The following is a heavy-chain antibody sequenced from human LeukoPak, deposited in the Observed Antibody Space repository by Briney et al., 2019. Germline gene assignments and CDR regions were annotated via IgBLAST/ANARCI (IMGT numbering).Heavy chain of an antibody. CDR2: IYYSGST. Sequence: SETLSLTCTVSGGSVSSGSYYWSWTRPPPGKGLEWIGYIYYSGSTNYNPSLKSRVSISVDTSKNQFSLKLSSVTAADTAVYYCARGIGYNSYWGQGTLVTVSS. V-gene: IGHV4-61*01. D-gene: IGHD5-24*01. CDR1: GGSVSSGSYY. J-gene: IGHJ4*02. CDR3: ARGIGYNSY.